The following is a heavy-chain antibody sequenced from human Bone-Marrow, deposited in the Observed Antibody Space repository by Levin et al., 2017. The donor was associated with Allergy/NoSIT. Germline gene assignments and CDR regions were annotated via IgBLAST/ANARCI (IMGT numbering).Heavy chain of an antibody. V-gene: IGHV1-69*04. Sequence: ASVKVSCKASGGSFSSYPINWVRQAPGQGLEWMGRIIPMPGITNYTQNFQERVTITADRSTSTAYMELSSLRSEDTAVYYCARAFYYDSSGNYRSAFDLWGLGTRVTVSS. CDR1: GGSFSSYP. D-gene: IGHD3-22*01. CDR3: ARAFYYDSSGNYRSAFDL. CDR2: IIPMPGIT. J-gene: IGHJ3*01.